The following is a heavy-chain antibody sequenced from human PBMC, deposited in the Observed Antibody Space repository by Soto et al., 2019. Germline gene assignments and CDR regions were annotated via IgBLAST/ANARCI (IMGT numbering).Heavy chain of an antibody. CDR1: GFSFSDYY. Sequence: GGSLRLSCSASGFSFSDYYMTWVRQAPGKGLEWISYISGSGTNIYYAESVEGRFTISRDNSKNTLYLQMNSLRAEDTAVYYCAKDLYTVTTNWFDPWGQGTLVTVSS. J-gene: IGHJ5*02. V-gene: IGHV3-11*01. D-gene: IGHD4-17*01. CDR3: AKDLYTVTTNWFDP. CDR2: ISGSGTNI.